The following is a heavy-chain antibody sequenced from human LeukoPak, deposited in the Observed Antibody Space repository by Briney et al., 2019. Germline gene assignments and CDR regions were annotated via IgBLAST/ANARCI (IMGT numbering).Heavy chain of an antibody. V-gene: IGHV3-74*01. D-gene: IGHD1-26*01. CDR2: INSDGSST. CDR1: GFPFSSYC. CDR3: ARTRYSGSCFDY. Sequence: PGGSLRLSCAASGFPFSSYCMHWVRQAPGKGLVWVSRINSDGSSTSYADSAKGRFTISRDNAKNTLYLQMNSLRAEDTAVYYCARTRYSGSCFDYWGQGTLVTVSS. J-gene: IGHJ4*02.